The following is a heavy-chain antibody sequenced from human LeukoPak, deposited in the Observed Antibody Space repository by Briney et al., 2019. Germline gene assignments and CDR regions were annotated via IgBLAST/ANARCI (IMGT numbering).Heavy chain of an antibody. Sequence: PGGSLRLSCAASGFTFSNYWMHWVRQTPGKGLMWVSRIESDGSTIYADSVKDRFTISRDNGKNTVYLQMNSLRVDDTAMYYCARAVTYFYGSVTYDWFDPWGQGTLVTVSS. CDR2: IESDGST. V-gene: IGHV3-74*01. CDR3: ARAVTYFYGSVTYDWFDP. D-gene: IGHD3-10*01. CDR1: GFTFSNYW. J-gene: IGHJ5*02.